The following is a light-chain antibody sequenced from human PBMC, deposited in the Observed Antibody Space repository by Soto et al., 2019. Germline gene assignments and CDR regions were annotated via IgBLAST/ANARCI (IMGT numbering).Light chain of an antibody. CDR3: QQYDNLPPTWT. CDR1: QDISNY. J-gene: IGKJ1*01. V-gene: IGKV1-33*01. Sequence: DIHMTQSPSSLSASVGDRVIITCRASQDISNYLNWYQQKPGKAPKLLIYDASNLETGVPSRFSGSGSGTDFTFTISSLQPEDIATYYCQQYDNLPPTWTFGQGTKVEIE. CDR2: DAS.